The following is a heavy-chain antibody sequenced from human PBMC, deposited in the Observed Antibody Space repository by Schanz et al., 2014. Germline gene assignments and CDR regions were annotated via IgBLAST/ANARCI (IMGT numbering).Heavy chain of an antibody. Sequence: EVQLVESGGGLVQPGGSLRLSCAASGFTFSTYAMTWVRQAPGKGLEWVSSISIRGGNTYYTDSVKGRFTISRDNSKNTLDLQLRSLTSDDTAVYYCARVVRSDYLSELDFWGQGTQVIVSS. V-gene: IGHV3-23*04. CDR1: GFTFSTYA. J-gene: IGHJ4*02. D-gene: IGHD4-17*01. CDR2: ISIRGGNT. CDR3: ARVVRSDYLSELDF.